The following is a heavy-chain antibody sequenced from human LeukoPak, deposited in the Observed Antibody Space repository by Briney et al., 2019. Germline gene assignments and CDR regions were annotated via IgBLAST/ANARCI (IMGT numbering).Heavy chain of an antibody. CDR2: ISWNSGSI. CDR1: GFTFDDYA. V-gene: IGHV3-9*01. D-gene: IGHD5-24*01. CDR3: AKPEDGYTFDY. J-gene: IGHJ4*02. Sequence: PGRSLRLSCAASGFTFDDYAMHWVRQAPGKGLEWVSGISWNSGSIGYADSVKGRFTISRDNAKNSLYLQMNSLRAEDTAVYYCAKPEDGYTFDYWGQGTLVTVSS.